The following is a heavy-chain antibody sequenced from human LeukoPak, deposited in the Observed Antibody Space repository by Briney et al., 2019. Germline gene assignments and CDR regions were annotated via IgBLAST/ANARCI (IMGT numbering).Heavy chain of an antibody. J-gene: IGHJ5*02. CDR3: ARKLRLGGNWFDP. CDR1: GGTFTSYA. Sequence: GASVKVSCKTSGGTFTSYAITWVRQAPGQGPEWMGKIIPISGTTNYAQKFQGGVTFTADESTSTAYMELSSLRSEDTALYYCARKLRLGGNWFDPWGQGTLVTVSS. CDR2: IIPISGTT. V-gene: IGHV1-69*13. D-gene: IGHD1-26*01.